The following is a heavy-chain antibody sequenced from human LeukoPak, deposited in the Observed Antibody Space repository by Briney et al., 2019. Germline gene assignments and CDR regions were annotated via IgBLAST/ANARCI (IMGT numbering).Heavy chain of an antibody. J-gene: IGHJ6*03. V-gene: IGHV1-69*01. CDR3: STSVVVVPAATGYYYYYMDG. Sequence: SVKVSCKASGGTFSSYAISWVRQAPGQGLEWMGGIIPIFGKANYAQKFQGRVTITADESTSTAYMELSSLRSEDRAVCYCSTSVVVVPAATGYYYYYMDGWGQGTTVTVSS. CDR2: IIPIFGKA. CDR1: GGTFSSYA. D-gene: IGHD2-2*01.